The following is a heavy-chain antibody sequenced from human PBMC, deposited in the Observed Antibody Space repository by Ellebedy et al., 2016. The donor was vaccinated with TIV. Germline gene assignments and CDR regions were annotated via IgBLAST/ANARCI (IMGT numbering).Heavy chain of an antibody. CDR2: ISYSGDLM. D-gene: IGHD6-13*01. Sequence: GESLKISCAASGFTFSGYYMSWFRQAPGKGPEWVSYISYSGDLMYYADSVKGRFTTSRDNAENSLYLQMNSLRAEDTAVYFCARLGGIAAAGASDNWGQGTLVIVSS. CDR3: ARLGGIAAAGASDN. J-gene: IGHJ4*02. CDR1: GFTFSGYY. V-gene: IGHV3-11*01.